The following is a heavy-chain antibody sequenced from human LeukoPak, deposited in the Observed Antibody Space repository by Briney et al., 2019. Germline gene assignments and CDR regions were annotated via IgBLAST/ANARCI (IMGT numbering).Heavy chain of an antibody. CDR1: GFTFSSYG. CDR2: ISSSSSTI. V-gene: IGHV3-48*01. J-gene: IGHJ5*02. CDR3: ARSLVVGATYPYH. D-gene: IGHD1-26*01. Sequence: GGSLRLSCAASGFTFSSYGMTWVRQAPGKGLEWVSYISSSSSTIYYADSVKGRFTISRDNAKNSLYLQSSSLRAEDTDVYYCARSLVVGATYPYHWGQGTLVTVSS.